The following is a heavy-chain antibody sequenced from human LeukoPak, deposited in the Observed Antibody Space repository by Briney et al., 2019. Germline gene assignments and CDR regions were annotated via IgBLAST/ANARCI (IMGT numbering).Heavy chain of an antibody. D-gene: IGHD3-22*01. Sequence: GGSLRLSCAASGFTFSDYYMRWIRQAPGKGLEWVSYISSSDRTIYYADSVKGRFTISRDNAKNSLYLQMNSLRAEDTAVYYCAREGRRYDSSGIYYYYYGMDVWGQGTTVTVSS. J-gene: IGHJ6*02. CDR3: AREGRRYDSSGIYYYYYGMDV. CDR1: GFTFSDYY. V-gene: IGHV3-11*01. CDR2: ISSSDRTI.